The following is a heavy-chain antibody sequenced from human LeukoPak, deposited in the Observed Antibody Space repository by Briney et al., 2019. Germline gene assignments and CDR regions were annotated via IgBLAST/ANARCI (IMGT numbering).Heavy chain of an antibody. D-gene: IGHD6-19*01. V-gene: IGHV5-51*01. CDR3: ARLARIAVAGTLIWGAFHI. Sequence: GESLKISCKGSGYSFTTSRIGWVRQMPGKGLGWMGIIYPGDSDTRYGPSFQGHVTISADKSISTAYLQWSSLKASDTAMYYCARLARIAVAGTLIWGAFHIWGRGTMVTVSS. CDR1: GYSFTTSR. CDR2: IYPGDSDT. J-gene: IGHJ3*02.